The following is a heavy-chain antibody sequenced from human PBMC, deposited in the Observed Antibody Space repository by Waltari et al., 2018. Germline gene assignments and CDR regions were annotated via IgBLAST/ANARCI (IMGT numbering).Heavy chain of an antibody. D-gene: IGHD6-6*01. CDR3: ARDFNQRIAARPEAGNYYYYYYMDV. CDR1: GGSISSYY. V-gene: IGHV4-4*07. Sequence: QVQLQESGPGLVKPSETLSLTCTVSGGSISSYYWSWIRQPAGKGLEWIGRIYTSGSTNYNPSLKSRVTMSVDTSKNQFSLKLSSVTAADTAVYYCARDFNQRIAARPEAGNYYYYYYMDVWGKGTTVTISS. CDR2: IYTSGST. J-gene: IGHJ6*03.